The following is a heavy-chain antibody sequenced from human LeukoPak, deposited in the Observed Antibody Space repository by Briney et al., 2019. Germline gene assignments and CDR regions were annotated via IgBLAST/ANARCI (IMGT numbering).Heavy chain of an antibody. J-gene: IGHJ4*02. CDR2: INPGGSSI. V-gene: IGHV3-74*01. D-gene: IGHD1-14*01. Sequence: GRSLRLSCAASGFTFSSYWMHWVRQVPGKGLVWVARINPGGSSITYADSVKGRFTISRDNTKNTLYLQMDSLRAEDTGVYYCARSNQADDYWGQGTLVTVSS. CDR1: GFTFSSYW. CDR3: ARSNQADDY.